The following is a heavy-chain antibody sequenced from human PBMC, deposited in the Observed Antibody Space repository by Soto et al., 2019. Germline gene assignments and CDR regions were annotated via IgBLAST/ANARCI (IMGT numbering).Heavy chain of an antibody. CDR2: IYPDDSEI. V-gene: IGHV5-51*01. Sequence: PGESLKISCKGSGYSFTTYWINWVRQMPGKGLEWMGIIYPDDSEIRYSPAFQGQVTISADKSLRTAYLQWTSLKASDTALYYCSRTRSFTLGFYYDGMDVWGQGTTVTVSS. J-gene: IGHJ6*02. CDR3: SRTRSFTLGFYYDGMDV. D-gene: IGHD6-6*01. CDR1: GYSFTTYW.